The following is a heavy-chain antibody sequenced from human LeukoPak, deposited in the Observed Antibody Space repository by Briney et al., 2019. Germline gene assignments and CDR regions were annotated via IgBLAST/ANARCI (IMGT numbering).Heavy chain of an antibody. J-gene: IGHJ4*02. V-gene: IGHV3-21*01. Sequence: GGSLRLSCAASGFTFSSYSMNWVRQAPGKGLEWDSSISSSSSYIYYADSVKGRFTISRDNAKNSLYLQMNGLRAEDTAVYYCARDFPYCSSTSCYSEQSGPDYWGQGTLVTVSS. CDR2: ISSSSSYI. CDR1: GFTFSSYS. D-gene: IGHD2-2*02. CDR3: ARDFPYCSSTSCYSEQSGPDY.